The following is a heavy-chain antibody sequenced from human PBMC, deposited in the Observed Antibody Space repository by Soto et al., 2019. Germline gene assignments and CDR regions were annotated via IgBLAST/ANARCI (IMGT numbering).Heavy chain of an antibody. D-gene: IGHD3-3*01. J-gene: IGHJ6*02. CDR2: IHPGDSDT. Sequence: GESLKISCKGSGYSISRYWIAWVRQVPGKGLEWMGVIHPGDSDTRYSPSFQGQVTISVDKTISTAYLQWSSLKASDTAMYYCARRRDFCTSSRCNSYYYYGMDVWGQGTTVTVSS. CDR3: ARRRDFCTSSRCNSYYYYGMDV. V-gene: IGHV5-51*01. CDR1: GYSISRYW.